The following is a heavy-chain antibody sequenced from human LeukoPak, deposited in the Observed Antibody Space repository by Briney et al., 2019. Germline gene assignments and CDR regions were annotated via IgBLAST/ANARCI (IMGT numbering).Heavy chain of an antibody. CDR3: AKVGLTVTTILDYFAY. CDR2: ISYDGSNK. V-gene: IGHV3-30*18. Sequence: GGSLRLSCAASGFIFRSYGMQWVRQAPGRGVEWVAVISYDGSNKYYADSVKGRFTISRENSKNTLYLQMNSLRPEDTAVYYRAKVGLTVTTILDYFAYWGQGTLVTVSS. J-gene: IGHJ4*02. D-gene: IGHD4-11*01. CDR1: GFIFRSYG.